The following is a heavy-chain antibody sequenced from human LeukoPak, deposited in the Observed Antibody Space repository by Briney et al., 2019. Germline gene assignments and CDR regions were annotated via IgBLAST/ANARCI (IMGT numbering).Heavy chain of an antibody. CDR1: GGSFSGY. J-gene: IGHJ4*02. CDR3: AKDDVGRGIDY. D-gene: IGHD1-1*01. V-gene: IGHV4-34*01. Sequence: SETLSLTCAVYGGSFSGYWSWIRQPPGKGLEWIGEIHHSGNTNYNPSLKSRVTISVDTSKNQFSLKLSSVTAADTAVYYCAKDDVGRGIDYWGQGTLVTVSS. CDR2: IHHSGNT.